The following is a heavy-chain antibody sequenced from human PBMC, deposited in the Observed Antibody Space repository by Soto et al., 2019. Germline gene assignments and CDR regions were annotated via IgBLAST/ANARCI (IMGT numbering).Heavy chain of an antibody. J-gene: IGHJ3*02. CDR1: GYTFTSYG. CDR2: ISAYNGNT. V-gene: IGHV1-18*01. Sequence: ASVKVSCKVSGYTFTSYGISWVRQAPGQGLEWMGWISAYNGNTNYAQKLQGRVTMTTDTSTSTAYMELRSLRSDDTAVYYCARVERWLHRDAFDIWGQGTMVTVSS. D-gene: IGHD5-12*01. CDR3: ARVERWLHRDAFDI.